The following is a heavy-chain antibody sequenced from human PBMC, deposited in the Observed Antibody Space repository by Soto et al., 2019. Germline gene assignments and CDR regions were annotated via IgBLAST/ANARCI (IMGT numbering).Heavy chain of an antibody. V-gene: IGHV4-30-4*01. J-gene: IGHJ5*02. CDR2: IYYSGSI. CDR3: ARRGFWSGFT. CDR1: GDSINSGDFY. D-gene: IGHD3-3*01. Sequence: PSETLSLTCTVSGDSINSGDFYWSWIRQPPGKGLQFIGYIYYSGSIHYDPSLNGRVTISVDTSKNQFSLKVTSVTAADTAVYYCARRGFWSGFTWGQGTLVTVS.